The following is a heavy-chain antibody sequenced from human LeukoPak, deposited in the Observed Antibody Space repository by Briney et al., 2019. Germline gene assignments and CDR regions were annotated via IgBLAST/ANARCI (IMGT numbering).Heavy chain of an antibody. J-gene: IGHJ3*02. CDR3: ARDRSQWLDDAFDI. V-gene: IGHV1-18*01. CDR1: GYTFTSYG. Sequence: GASVKVSCNASGYTFTSYGISWVRQAPGQGLEWMGWISAYNGNTNYAQKLQGRVTMTTDTSTSTAYMELRSLRSDDTAVYYCARDRSQWLDDAFDIRGQGTMVTVSS. CDR2: ISAYNGNT. D-gene: IGHD6-19*01.